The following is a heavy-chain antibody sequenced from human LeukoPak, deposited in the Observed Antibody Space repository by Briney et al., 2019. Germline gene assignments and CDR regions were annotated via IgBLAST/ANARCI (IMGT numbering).Heavy chain of an antibody. D-gene: IGHD1-26*01. J-gene: IGHJ3*01. CDR2: IYPGDSGP. CDR3: GMSGDRVPLQDDVFDV. CDR1: GYSFTSYW. Sequence: GESLKISSKGSGYSFTSYWIGWVRQMPGKGLEWMGIIYPGDSGPTYSPSFQGQVTISVDKSINTAYLQWSSLQASDTAMYYCGMSGDRVPLQDDVFDVWGQGTMVTVST. V-gene: IGHV5-51*01.